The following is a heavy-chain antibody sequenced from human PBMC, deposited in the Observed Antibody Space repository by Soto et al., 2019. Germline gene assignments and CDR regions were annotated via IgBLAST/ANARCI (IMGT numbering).Heavy chain of an antibody. CDR3: ARALYRSRTYYAFDN. D-gene: IGHD1-26*01. V-gene: IGHV1-18*01. CDR1: GYTPTNYD. Sequence: QVPLVQSGAEVKKPGASVTVSCKTSGYTPTNYDIGWVRQAPGQGLEWMGWISAYNGNTNSAQKLQGRLTMTTDTSTRTAYMELRSLRSDDTAVYYCARALYRSRTYYAFDNRGQGTLVTVSS. J-gene: IGHJ4*02. CDR2: ISAYNGNT.